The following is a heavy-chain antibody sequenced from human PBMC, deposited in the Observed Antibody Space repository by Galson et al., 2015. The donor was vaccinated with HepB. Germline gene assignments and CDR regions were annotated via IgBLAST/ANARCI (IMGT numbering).Heavy chain of an antibody. CDR1: GFTLKNYW. CDR3: ARDRVIGSGGCDY. CDR2: INEYGTDA. Sequence: SLRLSCAASGFTLKNYWMHWARQVPGEGLVWVSRINEYGTDANYAESVRGRFTISRNNAKNTLHLQVNSQRVEDTAVYYCARDRVIGSGGCDYWGQGALVTVSS. J-gene: IGHJ4*02. V-gene: IGHV3-74*01. D-gene: IGHD3-10*01.